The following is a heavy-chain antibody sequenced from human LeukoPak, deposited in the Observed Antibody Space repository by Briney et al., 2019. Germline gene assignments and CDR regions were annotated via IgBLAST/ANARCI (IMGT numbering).Heavy chain of an antibody. CDR2: IYYSGST. Sequence: SGTLSLTCTVSGGSISSYYWSWIRQPPGKGLEWIGYIYYSGSTNYNPSLKSRVTISVDTSKNQFSLKLSSVTAADTAVYYCARTRSGWAIDYWGQGTLVTVSS. CDR3: ARTRSGWAIDY. CDR1: GGSISSYY. J-gene: IGHJ4*02. D-gene: IGHD6-19*01. V-gene: IGHV4-59*01.